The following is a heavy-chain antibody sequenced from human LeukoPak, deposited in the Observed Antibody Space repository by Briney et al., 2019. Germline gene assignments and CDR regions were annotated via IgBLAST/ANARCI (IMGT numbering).Heavy chain of an antibody. D-gene: IGHD1-26*01. CDR3: AGREWELPNY. J-gene: IGHJ4*02. Sequence: PGRSLRLSCAASGFTFSSYAMHWVRQAPGKGLEWVAVISYDGSNKYYADSVKGRFTISRDNSKNTLYLQMNSLRAEDTAVYYCAGREWELPNYWGQGTLVTVSS. CDR2: ISYDGSNK. V-gene: IGHV3-30-3*01. CDR1: GFTFSSYA.